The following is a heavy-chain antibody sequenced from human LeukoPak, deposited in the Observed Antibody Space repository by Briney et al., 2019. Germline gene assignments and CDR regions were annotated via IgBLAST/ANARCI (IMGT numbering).Heavy chain of an antibody. D-gene: IGHD2-2*01. CDR2: LRYDGSNK. Sequence: QPGGSLRLSCAASGFTFSSYGMHWVRQAPGKGRVWVAFLRYDGSNKYYADSVRGRFTISRDNSKNTLYLQKNSLRAEDTAVYYCETPQGPYYAPFDYWGQGTLVSVSS. V-gene: IGHV3-30*02. J-gene: IGHJ4*02. CDR3: ETPQGPYYAPFDY. CDR1: GFTFSSYG.